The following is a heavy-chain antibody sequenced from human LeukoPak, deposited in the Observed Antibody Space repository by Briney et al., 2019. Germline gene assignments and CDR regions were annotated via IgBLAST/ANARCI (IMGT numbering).Heavy chain of an antibody. CDR3: ARVGSAPSTFDY. CDR1: GGSISSGGYY. D-gene: IGHD2-2*03. J-gene: IGHJ4*02. Sequence: PSETLSLTCTVSGGSISSGGYYWSWIRQHPGKGLEWIGYIYYSGSTYYNPSLKSRVTISVDTSKNQFSLKLSSVTAADTAVYYCARVGSAPSTFDYWGQGTLVTVSS. V-gene: IGHV4-31*03. CDR2: IYYSGST.